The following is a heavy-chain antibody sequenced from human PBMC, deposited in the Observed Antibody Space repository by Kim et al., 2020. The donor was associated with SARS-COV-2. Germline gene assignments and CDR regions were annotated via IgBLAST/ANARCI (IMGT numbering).Heavy chain of an antibody. CDR1: GFTLSTYA. CDR3: AKDAYGLGSYIDY. D-gene: IGHD3-10*01. Sequence: GGSVRLSCAASGFTLSTYAMHWVRQAPGKGLEWVAATEPDGSKKYYADSVRGRFTISRDNSKNTLYLQMNSLTAEDTAVYYCAKDAYGLGSYIDYWGQGT. V-gene: IGHV3-30*18. J-gene: IGHJ4*02. CDR2: TEPDGSKK.